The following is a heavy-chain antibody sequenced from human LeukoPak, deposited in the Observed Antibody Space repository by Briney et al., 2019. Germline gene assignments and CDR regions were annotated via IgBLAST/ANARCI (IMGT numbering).Heavy chain of an antibody. CDR3: ARHGYTSGKYHFGT. V-gene: IGHV4-39*01. CDR1: GGSISSISYY. Sequence: TSETLSLTCTVSGGSISSISYYWGWIRQPPGKGLEWIGTIYYSGSTYYNPSLKSRVTMSVETSKNQFSLNLNSVTAADTAVYRCARHGYTSGKYHFGTWGQGTLVTVSS. CDR2: IYYSGST. D-gene: IGHD6-19*01. J-gene: IGHJ4*02.